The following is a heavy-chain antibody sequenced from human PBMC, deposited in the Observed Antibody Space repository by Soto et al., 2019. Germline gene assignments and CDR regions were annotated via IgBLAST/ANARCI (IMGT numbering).Heavy chain of an antibody. CDR3: ARGSMAARPGNLFDP. J-gene: IGHJ5*02. D-gene: IGHD6-6*01. CDR1: GVSISSYY. V-gene: IGHV4-59*08. Sequence: SETLSLTCTVSGVSISSYYWGWIRQPPGKGLEWIGYIYYSGSTNYNPSPKSRVTISVDTSKNQFSLKLNSMTAADTAVYYCARGSMAARPGNLFDPWGQGTLVTVSS. CDR2: IYYSGST.